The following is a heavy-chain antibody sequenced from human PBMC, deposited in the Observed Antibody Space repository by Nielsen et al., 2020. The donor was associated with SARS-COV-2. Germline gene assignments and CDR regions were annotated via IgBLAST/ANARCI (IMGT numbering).Heavy chain of an antibody. D-gene: IGHD3-16*01. CDR1: GFTFNNYG. CDR2: ISYEGSKK. J-gene: IGHJ6*02. Sequence: GESLKISCAAYGFTFNNYGFYWVRQAPGKGLEWVTSISYEGSKKYYGDSLTGRFTVSRDTSKNTVYLQMNSLSVEDTAVYHCAKRRAVFMLTFGGEGAMDVWGQGTTVSVSS. V-gene: IGHV3-30*18. CDR3: AKRRAVFMLTFGGEGAMDV.